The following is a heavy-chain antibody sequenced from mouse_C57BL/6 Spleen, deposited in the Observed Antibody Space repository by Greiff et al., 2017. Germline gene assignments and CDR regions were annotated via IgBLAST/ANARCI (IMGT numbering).Heavy chain of an antibody. CDR3: ARNDYYGSSPYAMDY. CDR1: GFSLTSYG. J-gene: IGHJ4*01. Sequence: VKLMESGPGLVQPSQSLSITCTVSGFSLTSYGVHWVRQSPGKGLEWLGVLWSGGSTDYNAAFISRLSISKDNSKSQVFFKMNSLQADDTAIYYCARNDYYGSSPYAMDYWGQGTSVTVSS. V-gene: IGHV2-2*01. D-gene: IGHD1-1*01. CDR2: LWSGGST.